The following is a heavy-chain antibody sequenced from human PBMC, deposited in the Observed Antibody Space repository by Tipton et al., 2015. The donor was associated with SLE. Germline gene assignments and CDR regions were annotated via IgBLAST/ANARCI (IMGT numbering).Heavy chain of an antibody. CDR2: IYYTGNI. V-gene: IGHV4-39*01. CDR1: GGSISSSSYY. J-gene: IGHJ4*02. Sequence: TLSLTCTVSGGSISSSSYYWGWVRQSPGKGLEWIGTIYYTGNIYYNPSLSSRVTISVDTSKNQVSLKLNSVTAADTAVYYCARGKTRVEYWGQGTLVTVSS. D-gene: IGHD1-14*01. CDR3: ARGKTRVEY.